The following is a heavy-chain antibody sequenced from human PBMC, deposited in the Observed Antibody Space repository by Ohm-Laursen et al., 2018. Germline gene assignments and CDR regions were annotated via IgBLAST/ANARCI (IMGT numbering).Heavy chain of an antibody. CDR3: AKSPEGYYYGLDV. J-gene: IGHJ6*02. Sequence: SLRLSCAASGFTFDDCAMHWVRQAPGKGLEWVSGMSWNSDRIGYADSVKGRFTISRDNAKNSLYLQMNSLRGEDTALYYCAKSPEGYYYGLDVWGQGTTVTISS. CDR2: MSWNSDRI. D-gene: IGHD1-14*01. V-gene: IGHV3-9*01. CDR1: GFTFDDCA.